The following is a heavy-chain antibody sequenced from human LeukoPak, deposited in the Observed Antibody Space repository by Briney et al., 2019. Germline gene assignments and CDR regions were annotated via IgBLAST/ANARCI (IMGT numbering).Heavy chain of an antibody. CDR2: ISRDGSNK. D-gene: IGHD3-22*01. J-gene: IGHJ4*02. CDR3: ARDLGTMIVVVITGFDY. Sequence: GRSLRLSCAASGFAFSSNAMHWVRQAPGKGLEWVAVISRDGSNKYYADSVKGRFTISRDNSKNTLYLQMNSLRAEDTAVYYCARDLGTMIVVVITGFDYWGQGTLVTVSS. CDR1: GFAFSSNA. V-gene: IGHV3-30-3*01.